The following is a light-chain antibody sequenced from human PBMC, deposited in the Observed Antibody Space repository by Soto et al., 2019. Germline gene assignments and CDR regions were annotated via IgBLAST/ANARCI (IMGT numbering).Light chain of an antibody. CDR3: QHYNNWPPWT. J-gene: IGKJ1*01. V-gene: IGKV3-15*01. CDR1: QSVSSN. CDR2: RAS. Sequence: EIVMMQSPATLSVSPGERATLSCRASQSVSSNLAWYQQKPGQAPRLLIYRASTRATGIPARFSGSGSGTEFTLTISSLQSEDFAVYYCQHYNNWPPWTFGQGTKVEIK.